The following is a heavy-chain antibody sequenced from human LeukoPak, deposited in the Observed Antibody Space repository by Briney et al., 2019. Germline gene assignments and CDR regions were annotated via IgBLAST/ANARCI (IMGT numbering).Heavy chain of an antibody. CDR1: GFTFSTYA. D-gene: IGHD6-19*01. Sequence: GGSLRLSCAASGFTFSTYAMSWVRQAPGKGLEWVSAISISGTTTYYPDSVKGRFTISRDNAKNSLYLQMNSLRVEDTAIYYCAKNGYSSARKDYWGQGTLVTVSS. CDR2: ISISGTTT. CDR3: AKNGYSSARKDY. V-gene: IGHV3-23*01. J-gene: IGHJ4*02.